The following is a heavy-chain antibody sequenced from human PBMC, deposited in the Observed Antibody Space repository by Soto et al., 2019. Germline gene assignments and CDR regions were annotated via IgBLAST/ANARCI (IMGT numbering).Heavy chain of an antibody. CDR3: ARDLPEVEYSGSWGFDY. Sequence: GGSLRLSCAASGFTFSSYAMHWVRQAPGKGLEWVAVISYDGSNKYYADSVKGRFTISRDNSKNTLYLQMNSLRAEDTAVYYCARDLPEVEYSGSWGFDYWGQGTLVTVSS. V-gene: IGHV3-30-3*01. D-gene: IGHD1-26*01. J-gene: IGHJ4*02. CDR2: ISYDGSNK. CDR1: GFTFSSYA.